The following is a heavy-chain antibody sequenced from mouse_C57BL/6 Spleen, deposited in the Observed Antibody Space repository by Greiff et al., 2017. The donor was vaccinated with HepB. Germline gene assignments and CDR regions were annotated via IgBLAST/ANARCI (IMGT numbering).Heavy chain of an antibody. V-gene: IGHV14-1*01. D-gene: IGHD1-1*01. J-gene: IGHJ4*01. Sequence: VQLKESGAELVRPGASVKLSCTASGFNIKDYYMHWVKQRPEQGLEWIGRIDPEDGDTEYAPKFQGKATMTADTSSNTAYLQLSSLTSEDTAVYYCTTWVVAPYYAMDYWGQGTSVTVSS. CDR3: TTWVVAPYYAMDY. CDR1: GFNIKDYY. CDR2: IDPEDGDT.